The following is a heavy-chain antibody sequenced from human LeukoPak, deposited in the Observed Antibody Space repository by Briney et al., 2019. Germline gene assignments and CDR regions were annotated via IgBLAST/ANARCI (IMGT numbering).Heavy chain of an antibody. CDR3: ARGPTSSSWYSYYYGMDV. CDR1: GFTFSSYW. V-gene: IGHV3-74*01. D-gene: IGHD6-13*01. CDR2: INSDGSST. J-gene: IGHJ6*02. Sequence: PGGSLRLSCAASGFTFSSYWMHWVRQAPGKGLVWVSRINSDGSSTSYADSVKGRFTISRDNAKNTLYLQMNSLRAEDTAVYYCARGPTSSSWYSYYYGMDVWGQGITVTVSS.